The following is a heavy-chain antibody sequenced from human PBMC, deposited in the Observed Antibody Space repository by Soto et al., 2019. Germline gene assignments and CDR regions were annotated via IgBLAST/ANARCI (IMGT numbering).Heavy chain of an antibody. CDR2: IRSKAYGGTT. V-gene: IGHV3-49*04. Sequence: GGSLRLSCTASGFTFGDYAMSWGRQAPGKGLEWVGFIRSKAYGGTTEYAASVKGRFTISRDDSKSIAYLQMNSLKTEDTAVYYCTRDQYSSGWYAIGYTYYGMDVWGQGTTVTVSS. J-gene: IGHJ6*02. CDR3: TRDQYSSGWYAIGYTYYGMDV. D-gene: IGHD6-19*01. CDR1: GFTFGDYA.